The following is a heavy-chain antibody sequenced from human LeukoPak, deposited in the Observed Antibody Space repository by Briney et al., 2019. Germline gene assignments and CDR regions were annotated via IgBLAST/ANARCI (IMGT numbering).Heavy chain of an antibody. Sequence: GGSLRLSCTASGFTFSTYAMSWVRQAPGEGLEWVSGISGSGGSTYYTDSVKGRFTISRDNSKNTLHLQMSSLRAEDTALYYCVKDRCDRTTCPEVWGQGTLVTVSS. V-gene: IGHV3-23*01. D-gene: IGHD2-2*01. CDR2: ISGSGGST. CDR1: GFTFSTYA. J-gene: IGHJ4*02. CDR3: VKDRCDRTTCPEV.